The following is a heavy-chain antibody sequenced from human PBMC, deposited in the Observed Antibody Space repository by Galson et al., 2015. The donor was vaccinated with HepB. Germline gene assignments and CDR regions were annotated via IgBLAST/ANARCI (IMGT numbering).Heavy chain of an antibody. CDR3: ARGGCDKTSCLDY. CDR2: INSDGSTT. Sequence: SLRLSCAASGFTLSSNWMHWVRQTPGKGLVWVSHINSDGSTTTYADSVKDRFAIFRDNAKNTLYLQMNSLRAEDTAVYYCARGGCDKTSCLDYWGQGTLVTVSS. V-gene: IGHV3-74*01. D-gene: IGHD2-2*01. CDR1: GFTLSSNW. J-gene: IGHJ4*02.